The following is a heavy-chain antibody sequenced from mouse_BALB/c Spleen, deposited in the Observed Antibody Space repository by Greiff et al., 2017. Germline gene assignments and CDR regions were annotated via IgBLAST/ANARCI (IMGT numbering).Heavy chain of an antibody. CDR1: GYTFTSYW. CDR3: GRWGYRYDGDAMGY. CDR2: IAPGSGST. Sequence: DLVKPGASVKLSCKASGYTFTSYWINWIKQRPGQGLEWIGRIAPGSGSTYYNEMFKGKATLTVDTSSSTAYIQLSSLSSEDSAVYYCGRWGYRYDGDAMGYWGQGTSVTVSS. D-gene: IGHD2-14*01. J-gene: IGHJ4*01. V-gene: IGHV1S41*01.